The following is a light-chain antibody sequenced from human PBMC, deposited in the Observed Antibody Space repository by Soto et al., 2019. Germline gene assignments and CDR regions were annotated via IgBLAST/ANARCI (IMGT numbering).Light chain of an antibody. Sequence: QSVLTQPASVSGSPGQSITISCTGTSGDVGAYNFVSWYQQNPGKVPKLVIYDVNNRPPGVSNRFSGSKSGNTASLTISGLQAEDEADYYCSSYTTTFTLVVGGGTKLTVL. CDR1: SGDVGAYNF. V-gene: IGLV2-14*01. J-gene: IGLJ2*01. CDR2: DVN. CDR3: SSYTTTFTLV.